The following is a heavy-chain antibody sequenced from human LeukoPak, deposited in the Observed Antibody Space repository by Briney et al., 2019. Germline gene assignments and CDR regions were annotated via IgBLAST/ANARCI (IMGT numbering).Heavy chain of an antibody. D-gene: IGHD6-19*01. CDR3: ARAPIAVAGIGGWIFDY. CDR1: GGSISSGDYY. CDR2: TYYSGST. V-gene: IGHV4-30-4*08. Sequence: PSETLSLTCTVSGGSISSGDYYWSWIRQPPGKGLEWIGYTYYSGSTYYNPSLKSRVTISVDTSKNQFSLKLSSVTAADTAVYYCARAPIAVAGIGGWIFDYWGQGTLVTVSS. J-gene: IGHJ4*02.